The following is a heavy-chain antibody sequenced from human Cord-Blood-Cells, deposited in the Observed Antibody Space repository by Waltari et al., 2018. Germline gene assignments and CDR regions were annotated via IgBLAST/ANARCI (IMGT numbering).Heavy chain of an antibody. J-gene: IGHJ3*02. V-gene: IGHV3-21*01. D-gene: IGHD3-16*01. CDR2: SSSSSSYI. Sequence: EVQLVESGGGLVKPGGSLRLSCAASGFTFSSYSMNWVRQAPGKGLEWVSSSSSSSSYIYYADSVKGRFTISRDNAKNSLYLQMNSLRAEDTAVYYCARDQFEGAFDIWGQGTMVTVSS. CDR3: ARDQFEGAFDI. CDR1: GFTFSSYS.